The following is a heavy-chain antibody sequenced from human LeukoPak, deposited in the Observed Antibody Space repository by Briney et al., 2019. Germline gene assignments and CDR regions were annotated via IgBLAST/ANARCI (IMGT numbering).Heavy chain of an antibody. CDR1: GGSISSSSYY. Sequence: SETLSLTCTVSGGSISSSSYYWGWIRQPPGKGLEWIGSIYYSGSTYYNPSLKSRVTISVDTSKNQFSLKQSSVTAADTAVYYCAREGPGAYYYYMDVWGKGTTVTVSS. J-gene: IGHJ6*03. V-gene: IGHV4-39*02. D-gene: IGHD3-10*01. CDR3: AREGPGAYYYYMDV. CDR2: IYYSGST.